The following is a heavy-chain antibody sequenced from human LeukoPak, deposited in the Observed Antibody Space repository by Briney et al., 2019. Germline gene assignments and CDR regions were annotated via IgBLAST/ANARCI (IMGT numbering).Heavy chain of an antibody. CDR2: IQSKTDGGTS. CDR3: TTAPKWETQGTDY. V-gene: IGHV3-15*01. CDR1: GFTFSNAW. Sequence: GGSLRLSCVASGFTFSNAWMNWVRQAPGKGLEWVGRIQSKTDGGTSDYGAPVKGRFTISRDDSQNTLYLQMNSLKTEDTAVYYCTTAPKWETQGTDYWGQGTLVTISS. D-gene: IGHD1-26*01. J-gene: IGHJ4*02.